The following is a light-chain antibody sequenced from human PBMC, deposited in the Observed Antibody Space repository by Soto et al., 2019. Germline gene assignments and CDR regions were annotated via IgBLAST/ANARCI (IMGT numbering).Light chain of an antibody. CDR3: QQYGSSPPPIT. CDR1: QSFSSSY. CDR2: GAS. J-gene: IGKJ5*01. V-gene: IGKV3-20*01. Sequence: EIVLTQSPGTLSLSPGERATLSCRASQSFSSSYLAWYQQKPGQAPRLLIYGASSRATGIPDRFSGSGSGTDFTLTINRLEPEDFAVYYCQQYGSSPPPITFGQGTRLEIK.